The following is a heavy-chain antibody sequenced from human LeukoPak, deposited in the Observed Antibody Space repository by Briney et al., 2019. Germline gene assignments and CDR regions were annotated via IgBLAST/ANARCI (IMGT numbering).Heavy chain of an antibody. D-gene: IGHD5-24*01. CDR3: ASVEMATINHYYYYMDV. CDR1: GGSISSSNW. CDR2: INHSGST. J-gene: IGHJ6*03. V-gene: IGHV4-4*02. Sequence: SGTLSLTCAVSGGSISSSNWWSWVRQPPGKGLEWIGEINHSGSTNYNPSLKSRVTISVDTSKNQFSLKLSSVTAADTAVYYCASVEMATINHYYYYMDVWGKGTTVTVSS.